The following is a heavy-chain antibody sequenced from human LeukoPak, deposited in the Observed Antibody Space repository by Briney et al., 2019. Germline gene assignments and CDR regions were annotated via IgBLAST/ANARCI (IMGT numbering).Heavy chain of an antibody. D-gene: IGHD1-1*01. Sequence: GGSLRLSCAPSGFTFSNCAFSWVRQAPGKGLEWVSDISDTGGSTNYVGSAKGRFTISRDNSKNTLHLHMNSLRVEDTAVYYCARKGNGALDTWGQGTMVTVSS. CDR2: ISDTGGST. V-gene: IGHV3-23*01. CDR3: ARKGNGALDT. J-gene: IGHJ3*02. CDR1: GFTFSNCA.